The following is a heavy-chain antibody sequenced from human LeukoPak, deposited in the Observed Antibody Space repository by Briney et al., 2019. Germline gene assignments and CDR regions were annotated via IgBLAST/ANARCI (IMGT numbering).Heavy chain of an antibody. CDR1: GGSFSGYY. V-gene: IGHV4-34*01. CDR2: INHSGST. D-gene: IGHD4-11*01. CDR3: AREGLQWTYFDY. Sequence: SETLSLTCAVYGGSFSGYYWSWIRQPPGKGLEWLGEINHSGSTNYNPSLKSRVTISVDTSKNQFSLKLSSVTAADTAVYYCAREGLQWTYFDYWGQGTLVTVSS. J-gene: IGHJ4*02.